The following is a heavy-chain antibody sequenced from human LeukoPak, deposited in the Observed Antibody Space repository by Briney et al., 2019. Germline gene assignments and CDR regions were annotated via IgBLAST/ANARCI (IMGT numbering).Heavy chain of an antibody. CDR3: ARDPYHRLGPPLDL. D-gene: IGHD1-14*01. CDR1: GYTFTNSD. J-gene: IGHJ5*02. CDR2: ISTSNGDK. Sequence: ASVKVSCKASGYTFTNSDITWVRQAPGQGLEWMGRISTSNGDKNYAAKLQVRVTMTTDTSTSTVYMELGSLTFDDTAVYFCARDPYHRLGPPLDLWGQGTLVTVSS. V-gene: IGHV1-18*01.